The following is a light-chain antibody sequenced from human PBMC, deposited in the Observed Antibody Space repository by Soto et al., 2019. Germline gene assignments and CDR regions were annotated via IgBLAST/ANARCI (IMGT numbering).Light chain of an antibody. J-gene: IGKJ2*01. CDR3: QQYNNWSPYT. CDR2: GAS. Sequence: EIVMTQSPATLSVSPGERATLSCRASQSVSSNLSGYQQNPGQAPRLLIDGASTRATGIPARFSGSGSGTAFTLTISSLQSEDFAVYYCQQYNNWSPYTFGQGTKLQIK. V-gene: IGKV3-15*01. CDR1: QSVSSN.